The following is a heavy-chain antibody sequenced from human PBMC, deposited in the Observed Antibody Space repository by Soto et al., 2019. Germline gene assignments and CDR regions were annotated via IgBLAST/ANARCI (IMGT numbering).Heavy chain of an antibody. CDR1: GFSLTGPGMC. CDR3: ARSIRGPRRFNGMDV. J-gene: IGHJ6*02. CDR2: IERDDDDK. V-gene: IGHV2-70*13. D-gene: IGHD1-20*01. Sequence: SGPTLVNPTETLTLTCTFSGFSLTGPGMCVSWIRQPPGKALEWLALIERDDDDKYYSTTLKTRLTISRDTRKNHVVLTMANMDPADTGTYYCARSIRGPRRFNGMDVWGQGTTVTVSS.